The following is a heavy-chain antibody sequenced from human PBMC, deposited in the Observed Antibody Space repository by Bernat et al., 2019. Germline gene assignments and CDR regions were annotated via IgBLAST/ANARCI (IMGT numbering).Heavy chain of an antibody. CDR1: GFTLRSV. CDR2: ISFDGNKK. J-gene: IGHJ3*02. Sequence: QVQLVVSGGVVVQPGRSLRLACAATGFTLRSVLPWVRQTPGKGRAWVAVISFDGNKKDYADSVKGRFTVSRDSSKNTLYLQMNSLRIEDTALYYCARGDGHFNDAFDIWGQGTMVTVSS. CDR3: ARGDGHFNDAFDI. V-gene: IGHV3-30*01. D-gene: IGHD5-24*01.